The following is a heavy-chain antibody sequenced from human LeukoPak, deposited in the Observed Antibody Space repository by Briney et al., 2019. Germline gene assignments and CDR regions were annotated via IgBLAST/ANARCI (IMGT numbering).Heavy chain of an antibody. CDR2: IRRKRNGYTT. CDR1: GFIFSGYI. V-gene: IGHV3-72*01. D-gene: IGHD2-21*01. Sequence: GGSLRLSCAAPGFIFSGYILDWVRQAPGKGLEWIGRIRRKRNGYTTEFAASVEGRFTISRDDSEKSMYLHMNNVKTEDTAVYYCSREGAQGDQSAFDVWGQGTMVTVSS. J-gene: IGHJ3*01. CDR3: SREGAQGDQSAFDV.